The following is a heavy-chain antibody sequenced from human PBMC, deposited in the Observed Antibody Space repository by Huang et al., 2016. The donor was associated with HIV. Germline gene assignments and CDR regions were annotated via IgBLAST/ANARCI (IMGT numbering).Heavy chain of an antibody. CDR3: ARDRGGWGTYRFTGNDY. Sequence: QVQLVQSGPEVKKPGSSVKVSCKASGEALSEYAFNWVRQAPRHGLEWMGVIIPIFGKAKYAQKFEGRLTSTADESTNTGYMELSRLECEDTAVYYCARDRGGWGTYRFTGNDYWGQGTLVTVSS. CDR2: IIPIFGKA. D-gene: IGHD3-16*02. CDR1: GEALSEYA. V-gene: IGHV1-69*13. J-gene: IGHJ4*02.